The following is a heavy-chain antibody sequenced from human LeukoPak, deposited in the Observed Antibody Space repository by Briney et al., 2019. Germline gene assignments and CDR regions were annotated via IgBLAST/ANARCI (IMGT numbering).Heavy chain of an antibody. J-gene: IGHJ5*02. D-gene: IGHD6-19*01. CDR1: GGSFSGYY. V-gene: IGHV4-34*01. CDR2: INHSGST. CDR3: ARHQGSSGWYVSFDP. Sequence: PSETLSLTCAVYGGSFSGYYWSWIRQPPGKGLEWIGEINHSGSTNYNPSLKSRVTISVDTSKNQFSLKLSSVTAADTAVYYCARHQGSSGWYVSFDPWGQGTLVTVSS.